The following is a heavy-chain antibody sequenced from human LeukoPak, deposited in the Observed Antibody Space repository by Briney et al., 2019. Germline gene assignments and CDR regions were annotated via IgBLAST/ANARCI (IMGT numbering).Heavy chain of an antibody. J-gene: IGHJ6*03. V-gene: IGHV1-18*01. CDR3: ARERTTLPYYYYYYYYMDV. CDR2: ISAYNGNT. Sequence: ASVKVSCKASGYTFTSYGISWVRQAPGQGLEWMGWISAYNGNTNYAQKLQGRVTMTTDTPTSTAYMELRSLRSDDTAVYYCARERTTLPYYYYYYYYMDVWGNGTTVTVSS. CDR1: GYTFTSYG. D-gene: IGHD1-26*01.